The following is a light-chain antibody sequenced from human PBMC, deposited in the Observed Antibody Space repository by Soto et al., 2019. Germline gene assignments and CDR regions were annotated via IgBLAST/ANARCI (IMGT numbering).Light chain of an antibody. CDR2: GAS. V-gene: IGKV3D-15*01. Sequence: EIVMTQSPATLSVSPGERATLSCRASQSVSSNLAWYQQKPGQAPRLLIYGASSRATGTPVRFSGRGSGTEFTLTISSLQSEDLAVYYCQQYNNWPPYTFGQGTKLEIK. CDR3: QQYNNWPPYT. J-gene: IGKJ2*01. CDR1: QSVSSN.